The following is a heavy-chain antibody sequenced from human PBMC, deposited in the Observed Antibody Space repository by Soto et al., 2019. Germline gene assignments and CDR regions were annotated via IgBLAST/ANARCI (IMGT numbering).Heavy chain of an antibody. CDR1: GGTFSSYA. Sequence: QVQLVQSGAEVKKPGSSVRVSCKASGGTFSSYAISWVRQAPGPGLEWMGGIIPIFGTENYAQKFQGRVTITADESTSTAYMELSSLRSEDTAVYYCARGRIAGSKYYYGMDVWGQGATVTVSS. CDR2: IIPIFGTE. CDR3: ARGRIAGSKYYYGMDV. V-gene: IGHV1-69*01. D-gene: IGHD6-13*01. J-gene: IGHJ6*02.